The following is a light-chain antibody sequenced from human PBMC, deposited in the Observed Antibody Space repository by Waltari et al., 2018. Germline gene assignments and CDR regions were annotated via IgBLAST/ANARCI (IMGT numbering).Light chain of an antibody. CDR3: ASYTTTTTVI. CDR1: SSDVGGYDF. CDR2: EVT. V-gene: IGLV2-14*01. Sequence: QSALTQPASVSGSPGQSITISCTGTSSDVGGYDFVSWYQQHPGKVHKLIIYEVTNRPSGVSNRISGSKSGNTASLTISGLQAEDEADYYCASYTTTTTVIFGSGTKVTVL. J-gene: IGLJ1*01.